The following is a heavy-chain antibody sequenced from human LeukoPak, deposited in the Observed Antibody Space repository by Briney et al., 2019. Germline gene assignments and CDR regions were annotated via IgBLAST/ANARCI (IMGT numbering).Heavy chain of an antibody. CDR3: ARDVGAALGRGCDP. V-gene: IGHV1-2*02. CDR2: INPNSGDT. J-gene: IGHJ5*02. CDR1: GYSFTAYH. D-gene: IGHD3-16*01. Sequence: ASVKVSCKPSGYSFTAYHLQWVRQAPGQGLEWMGWINPNSGDTNSGQNFRGRVTMTSDTSASTVCLLLSGLTSDDTAVYYWARDVGAALGRGCDPWSEGTLVTVPS.